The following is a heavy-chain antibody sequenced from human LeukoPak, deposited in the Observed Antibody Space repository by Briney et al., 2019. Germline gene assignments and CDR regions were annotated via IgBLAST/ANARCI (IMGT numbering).Heavy chain of an antibody. CDR3: GIPASVAGIYYYYYGMDV. J-gene: IGHJ6*02. CDR1: GFTFSSYA. D-gene: IGHD6-19*01. CDR2: ISGSGGST. Sequence: GGSLRLSCAASGFTFSSYAMSWVRQAPGKGLEWVSAISGSGGSTYYADSVKGRFTISRDNSKNTLYLQMNSLRAEDTAVYYCGIPASVAGIYYYYYGMDVWGQGTTVTVSS. V-gene: IGHV3-23*01.